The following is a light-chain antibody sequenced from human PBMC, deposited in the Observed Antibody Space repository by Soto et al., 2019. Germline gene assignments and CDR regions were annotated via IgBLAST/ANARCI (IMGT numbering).Light chain of an antibody. Sequence: QPVLTQSPSASASLGASVKVTCTLSSGHSNYAIAWHQQQPEKGPRYLMKVNSDGSHTKGDGIPDRFSGSSSGAERYLTISSLQSDDEADYYCQTWDTGIVVFGGGTKLTVL. CDR2: VNSDGSH. CDR3: QTWDTGIVV. CDR1: SGHSNYA. J-gene: IGLJ2*01. V-gene: IGLV4-69*01.